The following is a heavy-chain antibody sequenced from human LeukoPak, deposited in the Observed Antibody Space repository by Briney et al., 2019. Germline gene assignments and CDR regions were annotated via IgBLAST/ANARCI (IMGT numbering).Heavy chain of an antibody. V-gene: IGHV4-39*01. J-gene: IGHJ4*02. CDR1: GDSISSTSYF. CDR3: ARHKCSGTYCPFDY. CDR2: IYYSGTT. Sequence: PSETLSLTCTVSGDSISSTSYFWGWIRQPPGKGLEWIGTIYYSGTTYYNPSLKSRVTISVDTSKNQFSLKLSSVSASDTAVYYCARHKCSGTYCPFDYWGQGTLVTVSS. D-gene: IGHD2-2*01.